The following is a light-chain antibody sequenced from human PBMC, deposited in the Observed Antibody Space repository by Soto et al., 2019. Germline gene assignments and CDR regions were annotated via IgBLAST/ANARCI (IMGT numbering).Light chain of an antibody. J-gene: IGKJ4*01. V-gene: IGKV3D-7*01. Sequence: EMLLTRSPSTLSLSPGEGVTLSSRASQSGTVNSLSWYQQKPGQAARLLIFAGSTRAAAVPDRITGSRSGRAYALTISSLLPADFATEYYQQLNSYPSTFGRGTKVDI. CDR1: QSGTVNS. CDR3: QQLNSYPST. CDR2: AGS.